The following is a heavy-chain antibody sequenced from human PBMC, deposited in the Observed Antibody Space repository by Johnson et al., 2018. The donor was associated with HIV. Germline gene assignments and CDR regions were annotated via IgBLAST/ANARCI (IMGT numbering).Heavy chain of an antibody. D-gene: IGHD3-16*01. CDR1: GFTVSSNY. Sequence: EVQLVESGGGLVQPGRSLRLSCAASGFTVSSNYMSWVRQAPGKGLEWVSAISGSGGSTYYADSVKGQFTISRDNSKNTLYLQMNSLRDEDTSVYYCAREGGSSGPDAFDIWGQGTMVTVSS. V-gene: IGHV3-23*04. CDR3: AREGGSSGPDAFDI. J-gene: IGHJ3*02. CDR2: ISGSGGST.